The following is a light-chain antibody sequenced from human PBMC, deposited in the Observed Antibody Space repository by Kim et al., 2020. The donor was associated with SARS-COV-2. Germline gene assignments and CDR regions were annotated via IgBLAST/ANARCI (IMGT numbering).Light chain of an antibody. CDR3: AAWDDSQNGLV. J-gene: IGLJ2*01. CDR2: SHN. Sequence: QRLTISSSGSSSIFAINAVNWYQQLPETAPKLLMYSHNQRTSGVPDRFSGSKSGTSASLAISGLQSEDEADYYCAAWDDSQNGLVFGGGTQLTVL. CDR1: SSIFAINA. V-gene: IGLV1-44*01.